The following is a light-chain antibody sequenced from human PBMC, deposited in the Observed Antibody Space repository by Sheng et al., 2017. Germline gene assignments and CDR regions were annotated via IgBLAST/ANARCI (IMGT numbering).Light chain of an antibody. CDR3: QSYDRNLRYV. J-gene: IGLJ1*01. CDR1: NSNIGSNY. Sequence: QSVLTQPPSASGAPGQRVTISCSGSNSNIGSNYVYWYQQFPGTAPKLLIYTNSQRPSGVPDRFSGSKSGTSASLAITGLQAEDEADYYCQSYDRNLRYVFGTGTKVSVL. CDR2: TNS. V-gene: IGLV1-47*01.